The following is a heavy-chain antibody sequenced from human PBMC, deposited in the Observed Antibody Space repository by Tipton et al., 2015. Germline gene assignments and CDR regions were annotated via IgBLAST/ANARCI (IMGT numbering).Heavy chain of an antibody. CDR2: IYNDGSRI. Sequence: GSLRLSCAASGFTFRDYWMHWVRQAPGKGLVWVSHIYNDGSRIKYADSVKGRFTISRDNAKNTLYLEMNNLRAEDTAVYYCARGANVALEGTEDYWGQGTLVTVSS. D-gene: IGHD6-19*01. CDR3: ARGANVALEGTEDY. V-gene: IGHV3-74*03. CDR1: GFTFRDYW. J-gene: IGHJ4*02.